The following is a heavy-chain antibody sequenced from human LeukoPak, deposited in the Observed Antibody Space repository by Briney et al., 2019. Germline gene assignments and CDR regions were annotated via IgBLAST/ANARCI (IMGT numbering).Heavy chain of an antibody. V-gene: IGHV3-66*04. J-gene: IGHJ4*02. D-gene: IGHD2-15*01. CDR1: GFTVSSNY. CDR3: AKPTKVAGTDY. CDR2: IYSGGST. Sequence: GGSLRLSCAASGFTVSSNYMSWVRQAPGKGLEWVSVIYSGGSTYYADSVKGRFTISRDNSKNTLYLQMNSLRAEDTAVYYCAKPTKVAGTDYWGQGTLVTVSS.